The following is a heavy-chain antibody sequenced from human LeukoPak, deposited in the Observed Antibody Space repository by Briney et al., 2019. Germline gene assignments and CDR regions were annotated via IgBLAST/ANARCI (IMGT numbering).Heavy chain of an antibody. Sequence: KASETLSLTCSVSGASISNGAYHWGWIRQPPGEGLEWIGSINYSGGTHYNPSLKSRVTISADKSKNQSSLKLNSVTAADTAVYYCARLWSTDCRGGTCPHQPHYWGQGTLVTVSS. D-gene: IGHD2-15*01. CDR3: ARLWSTDCRGGTCPHQPHY. V-gene: IGHV4-39*01. CDR1: GASISNGAYH. J-gene: IGHJ4*02. CDR2: INYSGGT.